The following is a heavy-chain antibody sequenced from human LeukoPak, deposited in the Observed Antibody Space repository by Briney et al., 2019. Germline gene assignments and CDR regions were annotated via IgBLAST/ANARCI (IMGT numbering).Heavy chain of an antibody. CDR1: GGSISSSSYY. Sequence: PSETLSLTCTVSGGSISSSSYYWAWIRQPPGKGLEWIGSIDYSGSTYYNPSLKSRVTISVDTSKNQFSLKLSSVTAADTAVYYCARSGYSYGYGFAFDIWGQGTMVTVSS. D-gene: IGHD5-18*01. J-gene: IGHJ3*02. CDR3: ARSGYSYGYGFAFDI. CDR2: IDYSGST. V-gene: IGHV4-39*01.